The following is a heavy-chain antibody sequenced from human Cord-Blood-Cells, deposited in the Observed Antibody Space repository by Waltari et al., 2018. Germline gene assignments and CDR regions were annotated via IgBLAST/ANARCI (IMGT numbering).Heavy chain of an antibody. CDR3: ARDLRPYYGTEDDY. J-gene: IGHJ4*02. D-gene: IGHD3-3*01. Sequence: QVQLVQSGAEVKKPGSSVKVSCKASGGTFSSYAISWVRKAPGQGLEWMGGIIPIFRPANYAQKFRGRVTITADESTSTAYMELSSLRSEDTAVYYCARDLRPYYGTEDDYWGQGTLVTGSS. V-gene: IGHV1-69*01. CDR1: GGTFSSYA. CDR2: IIPIFRPA.